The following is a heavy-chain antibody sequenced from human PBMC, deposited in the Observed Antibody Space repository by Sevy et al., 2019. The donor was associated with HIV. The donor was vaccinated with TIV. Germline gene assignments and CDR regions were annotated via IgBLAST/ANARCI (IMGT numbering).Heavy chain of an antibody. CDR1: GFIFSRYG. D-gene: IGHD2-2*01. V-gene: IGHV3-30*12. CDR2: IFNDGNKK. J-gene: IGHJ4*02. CDR3: ARDGGCSSTSCLLYFDS. Sequence: GSLRLSCAASGFIFSRYGVHWVRQAPGKGLEWVAAIFNDGNKKYYADSVKGRFTISRDNSKNSLYLQMNSLRVDDTAVYFCARDGGCSSTSCLLYFDSWGQGALVTVSS.